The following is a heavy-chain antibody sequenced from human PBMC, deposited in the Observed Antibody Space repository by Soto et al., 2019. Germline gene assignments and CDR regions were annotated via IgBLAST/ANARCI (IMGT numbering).Heavy chain of an antibody. CDR2: VWYDGSNQ. CDR3: ARDRQFWGGSYVVFAYKYGMDV. V-gene: IGHV3-33*01. D-gene: IGHD3-3*01. CDR1: GFTFSSYG. Sequence: QVQLVESGGGVVQPGGSLRLSCAASGFTFSSYGMHWVRQAPGKGLQWVALVWYDGSNQYYADFVKGRFTISRDNSKNTLHLQLNSLGAEDTAVYFCARDRQFWGGSYVVFAYKYGMDVWGQGTTVTVSS. J-gene: IGHJ6*02.